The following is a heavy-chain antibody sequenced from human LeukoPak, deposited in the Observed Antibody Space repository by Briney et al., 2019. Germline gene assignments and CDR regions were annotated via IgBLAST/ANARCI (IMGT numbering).Heavy chain of an antibody. CDR3: AKLALRIAAAGSTFDY. Sequence: GGSLRLSCAASGFTFSSYSMLWVRQAPGKGLEWVSYISSSSSTIYYADSVKGRFTISRDNAKNSLYLQMNTLRAEDTAVYYCAKLALRIAAAGSTFDYWGQGTLVTVSS. J-gene: IGHJ4*02. CDR2: ISSSSSTI. D-gene: IGHD6-13*01. V-gene: IGHV3-48*01. CDR1: GFTFSSYS.